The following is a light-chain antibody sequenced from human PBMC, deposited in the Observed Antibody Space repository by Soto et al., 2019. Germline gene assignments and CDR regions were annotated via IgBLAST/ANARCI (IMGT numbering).Light chain of an antibody. CDR2: EVS. CDR3: SSYTSSSIDYV. J-gene: IGLJ1*01. V-gene: IGLV2-14*01. CDR1: SSDVGGYNY. Sequence: QSALTQPASVSGSPGQSITISCTGTSSDVGGYNYVSWYQQHPGKAPKLMIYEVSNRPSGVSNRFSGSKSGNTASLTISGLQGEDEADYYCSSYTSSSIDYVFGTGTKLTVL.